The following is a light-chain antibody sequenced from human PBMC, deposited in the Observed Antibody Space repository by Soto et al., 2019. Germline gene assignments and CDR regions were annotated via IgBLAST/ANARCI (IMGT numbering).Light chain of an antibody. V-gene: IGKV1-33*01. CDR2: GAS. J-gene: IGKJ5*01. CDR1: QDISHY. Sequence: DIQMTQSPSSLSASVGDRVTITCQASQDISHYLNWFQQKPGKPPKLLIYGASNLETGVPSRFSGSGSGTDFTFTISSLQPEDFATYYCQQYDNLYTFGQGTRLEIK. CDR3: QQYDNLYT.